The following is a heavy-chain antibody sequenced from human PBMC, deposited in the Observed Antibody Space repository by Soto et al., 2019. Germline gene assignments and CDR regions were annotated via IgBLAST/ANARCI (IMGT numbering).Heavy chain of an antibody. Sequence: SETLSLTCTVSGGSISSYYWSWIRQPPGKGLEWIGYIYYSGSTNYNPSLKSRVTISVDTSKNQFSLKLGSVTAADTAVYYCARDTEAGSSEWFDPWGQGTLVTVSS. CDR2: IYYSGST. J-gene: IGHJ5*02. V-gene: IGHV4-59*01. CDR1: GGSISSYY. D-gene: IGHD6-6*01. CDR3: ARDTEAGSSEWFDP.